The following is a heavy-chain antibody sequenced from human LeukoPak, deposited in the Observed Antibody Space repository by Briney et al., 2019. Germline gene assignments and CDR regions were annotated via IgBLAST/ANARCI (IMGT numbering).Heavy chain of an antibody. D-gene: IGHD3-22*01. CDR1: GGSISSSSYY. CDR3: ARHTNYYDSSGYQYFDL. CDR2: IYYSGST. Sequence: SETLSLTCTVSGGSISSSSYYWGWIRQPPGKGLEWIGSIYYSGSTYYNPSLKSRVTISVDTSKNQFSLKLSSVTAADTAVYYCARHTNYYDSSGYQYFDLWGRGTLVTVSS. J-gene: IGHJ2*01. V-gene: IGHV4-39*01.